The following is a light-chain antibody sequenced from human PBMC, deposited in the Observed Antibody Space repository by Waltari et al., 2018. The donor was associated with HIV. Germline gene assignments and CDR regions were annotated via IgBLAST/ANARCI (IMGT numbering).Light chain of an antibody. V-gene: IGKV4-1*01. Sequence: DIVMTQSPDSLAVSLGERATINCKSSQSVLYNSNKKNLLAWYQQKPGQPPKLLIYWASTRESGVHDRFSGSGSGTDFTLTISSLQAEDVAVYYCQQYYSTLWTFGQGTKVEIK. CDR3: QQYYSTLWT. J-gene: IGKJ1*01. CDR1: QSVLYNSNKKNL. CDR2: WAS.